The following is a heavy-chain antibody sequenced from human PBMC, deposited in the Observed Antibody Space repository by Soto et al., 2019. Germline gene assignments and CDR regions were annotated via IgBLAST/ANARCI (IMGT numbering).Heavy chain of an antibody. CDR2: IYISGST. D-gene: IGHD2-15*01. CDR1: GDSVSSYY. Sequence: PSETLSLTCTVSGDSVSSYYWSWIRQPAGRGLEWIGRIYISGSTDYNPSLKGRVSMSVDRSKNQFSLKLTSVTAADTAVYYCVRDCSGGGCYSDYGMDVWDQGTTVTVSS. V-gene: IGHV4-4*07. CDR3: VRDCSGGGCYSDYGMDV. J-gene: IGHJ6*02.